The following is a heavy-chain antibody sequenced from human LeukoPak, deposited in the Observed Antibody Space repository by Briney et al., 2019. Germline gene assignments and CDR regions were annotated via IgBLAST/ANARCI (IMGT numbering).Heavy chain of an antibody. CDR1: GFTFSTYA. CDR2: MSGSGSSR. J-gene: IGHJ4*02. V-gene: IGHV3-23*01. Sequence: GGSLRLSCAASGFTFSTYAMSWVRQAPGKGLEWVSAMSGSGSSRYYTDSVKGRFTISRDNSKNTLYLQMNSLRAEDTAVYYCAKDSPLTGTTPKGLWGQGTLATVSS. D-gene: IGHD1-20*01. CDR3: AKDSPLTGTTPKGL.